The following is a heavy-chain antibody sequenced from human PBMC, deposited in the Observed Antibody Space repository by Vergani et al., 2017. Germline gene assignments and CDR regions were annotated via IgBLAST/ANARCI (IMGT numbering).Heavy chain of an antibody. CDR3: AGGRGTPGGY. CDR1: GGSFSGYY. J-gene: IGHJ4*02. D-gene: IGHD1-14*01. Sequence: QVQLQQWGAGLLKPSETLSLTCAVYGGSFSGYYWSWIRQPPGKGLEWIGEINHSGSTNNNPSLKSRVTISVDTSKNQFSLKLSSVTAADTAVYYCAGGRGTPGGYWGQGTLVTVSS. V-gene: IGHV4-34*01. CDR2: INHSGST.